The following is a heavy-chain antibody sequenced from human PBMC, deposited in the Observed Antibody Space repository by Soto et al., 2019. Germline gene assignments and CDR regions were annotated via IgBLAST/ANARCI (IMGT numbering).Heavy chain of an antibody. J-gene: IGHJ3*01. CDR2: FIPIIGGG. Sequence: QVQLVQSGAEVKKPGSSVKVSCKASGGTFRNLAINWVRQAPGQGLEWMGGFIPIIGGGINAQKFQGRVTITSDESTNTAYMELSSLKSADTAMYFCASRSVSHSNAFHFWGQGPMVTVSA. V-gene: IGHV1-69*01. CDR3: ASRSVSHSNAFHF. CDR1: GGTFRNLA. D-gene: IGHD2-15*01.